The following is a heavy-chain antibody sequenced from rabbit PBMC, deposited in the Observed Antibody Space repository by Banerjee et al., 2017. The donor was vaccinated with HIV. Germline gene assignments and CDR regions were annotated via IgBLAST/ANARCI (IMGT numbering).Heavy chain of an antibody. V-gene: IGHV1S40*01. D-gene: IGHD6-1*01. CDR1: GFSLSRRDY. CDR2: INAGSSGRT. CDR3: ARGYAGYAGYGYAMDYFNL. Sequence: QSLEESGGDLVKPGASLTLTCTDSGFSLSRRDYMCWVRQAPGKGMEWLACINAGSSGRTYYASWAKGRFTISKTSSTTLTLQMTSLTAADTATYFCARGYAGYAGYGYAMDYFNLWGPGTLVTVS. J-gene: IGHJ4*01.